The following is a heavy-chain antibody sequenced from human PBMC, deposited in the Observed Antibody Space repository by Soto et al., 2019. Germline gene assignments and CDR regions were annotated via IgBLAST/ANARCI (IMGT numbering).Heavy chain of an antibody. CDR2: IIPIFGTA. V-gene: IGHV1-69*13. CDR3: ASSITMVRGVIITVGYWFDP. J-gene: IGHJ5*02. D-gene: IGHD3-10*01. Sequence: SVKVSCKASGGTFSSYAISWVRQAPGQGLEWMGGIIPIFGTANYAQEFQGRVTITADESTSTAYMELSSLRSEDTAVYYCASSITMVRGVIITVGYWFDPWGQGTLVTVS. CDR1: GGTFSSYA.